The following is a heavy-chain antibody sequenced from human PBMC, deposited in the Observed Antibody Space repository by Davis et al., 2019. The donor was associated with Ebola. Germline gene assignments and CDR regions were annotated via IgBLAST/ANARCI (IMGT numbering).Heavy chain of an antibody. CDR2: INPNSGGT. V-gene: IGHV1-2*04. D-gene: IGHD2-2*01. CDR3: ARGDIVVVPAAPENYYYYYGMDV. J-gene: IGHJ6*02. CDR1: GYTFTGYY. Sequence: ASVKVSCKASGYTFTGYYMHWVRQAPGQGLEWMGWINPNSGGTNYAQKFQGWVTMTRDTSISTAYMELSRLRSDDTAVYYCARGDIVVVPAAPENYYYYYGMDVWGRGTTVTVSS.